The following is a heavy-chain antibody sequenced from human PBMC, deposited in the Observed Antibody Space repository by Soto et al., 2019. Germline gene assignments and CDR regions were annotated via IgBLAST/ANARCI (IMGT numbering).Heavy chain of an antibody. J-gene: IGHJ4*02. CDR2: INAGNGNT. CDR3: ARSIVVVTAIDY. V-gene: IGHV1-3*05. Sequence: QVQLVQSGAEEKKPGASVKVSCKASGYTFTSYAMHWVRQAPGQRLEWMGWINAGNGNTKYSQKFQGRVTITRDTSASTAYMEPSRLRSEDTSVYYCARSIVVVTAIDYWGQGTLVTFSS. D-gene: IGHD2-21*02. CDR1: GYTFTSYA.